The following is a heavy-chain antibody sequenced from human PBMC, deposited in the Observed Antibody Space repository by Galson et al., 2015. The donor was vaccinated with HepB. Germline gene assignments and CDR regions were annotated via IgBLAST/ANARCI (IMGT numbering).Heavy chain of an antibody. D-gene: IGHD7-27*01. CDR1: GFTFSKYA. CDR2: IVANGATT. Sequence: SLRLSCAASGFTFSKYAMNWVRQVPGKGLEWVSIIVANGATTYYADSVKGRFTISRDNSKNTLYLRMNSLRADDTAVYYCAKDPDWGWNYYFDYWGQGALVTVSS. V-gene: IGHV3-23*01. CDR3: AKDPDWGWNYYFDY. J-gene: IGHJ4*02.